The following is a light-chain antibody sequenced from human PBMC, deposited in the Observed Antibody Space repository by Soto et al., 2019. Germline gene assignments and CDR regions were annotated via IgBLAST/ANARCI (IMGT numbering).Light chain of an antibody. Sequence: DSQRTQSPSSLCASVGDRVTRTCRASQAIGNYLNWYQQKPGKAPNLLIFGATTLQSGVPSRFSGSGYGTNFTLIISVLQPEDFAIYYCQQCHATPLTFGQGTRLEIK. CDR1: QAIGNY. J-gene: IGKJ5*01. CDR3: QQCHATPLT. CDR2: GAT. V-gene: IGKV1-39*01.